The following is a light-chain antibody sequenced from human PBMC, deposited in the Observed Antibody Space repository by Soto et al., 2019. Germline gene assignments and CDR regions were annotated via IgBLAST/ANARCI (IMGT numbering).Light chain of an antibody. J-gene: IGKJ1*01. CDR1: QSISSW. Sequence: DIQMTQSPSTLSASVGDRVTITCRASQSISSWLAWYQQKPGKAPKLLIYNASNLGSGVPSRFSGSGSGTEFTLTISSLQPDDFATYYCQQAWTFGLGTKVEIK. CDR3: QQAWT. CDR2: NAS. V-gene: IGKV1-5*01.